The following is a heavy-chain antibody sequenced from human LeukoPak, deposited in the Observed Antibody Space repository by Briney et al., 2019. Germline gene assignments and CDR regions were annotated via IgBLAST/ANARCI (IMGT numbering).Heavy chain of an antibody. CDR2: INHSGST. CDR3: ARGSNVLLWFGIAGDV. Sequence: SETLSLTCAVYGGSFSGYYWSWIRQPPGKGLEWIGEINHSGSTNYNPSLKSRVTISVDTSKNQFSLKLSSVTAADTAVYYCARGSNVLLWFGIAGDVWGQGTTVTVSS. D-gene: IGHD3-10*01. V-gene: IGHV4-34*01. J-gene: IGHJ6*02. CDR1: GGSFSGYY.